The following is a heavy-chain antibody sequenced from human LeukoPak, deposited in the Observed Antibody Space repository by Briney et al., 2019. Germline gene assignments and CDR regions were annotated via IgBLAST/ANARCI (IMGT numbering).Heavy chain of an antibody. CDR2: ISGSGGST. Sequence: PGGSLRLSCAASGFTFGSYAMSWVRQAPGKGLEWVSAISGSGGSTYYADSVKGRFTISRDNSKNTLYLQMNSLRAEDTAVYYCAKDQRGYCSGGTCSFDYWGQGTLVTVSS. J-gene: IGHJ4*02. CDR1: GFTFGSYA. V-gene: IGHV3-23*01. CDR3: AKDQRGYCSGGTCSFDY. D-gene: IGHD2-15*01.